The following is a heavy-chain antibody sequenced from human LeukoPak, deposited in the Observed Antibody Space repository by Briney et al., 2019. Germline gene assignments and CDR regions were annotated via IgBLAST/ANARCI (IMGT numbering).Heavy chain of an antibody. J-gene: IGHJ4*02. Sequence: ASVKVSCKASGYTFTDYYMHWVRQAPGQGLEWMGWIDTKGGGTKYAQKFQGRVTITSDSSIGTAYMDLSSLISDDTAIYYCASEASCGDRRCYLQRIASWGQGTLVTVSS. CDR1: GYTFTDYY. D-gene: IGHD2-21*01. CDR3: ASEASCGDRRCYLQRIAS. CDR2: IDTKGGGT. V-gene: IGHV1-2*02.